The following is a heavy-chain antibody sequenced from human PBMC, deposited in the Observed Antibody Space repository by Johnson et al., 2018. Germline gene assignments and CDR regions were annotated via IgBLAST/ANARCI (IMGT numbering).Heavy chain of an antibody. J-gene: IGHJ6*03. CDR1: GFTFSSYG. D-gene: IGHD2-2*01. V-gene: IGHV3-30*18. CDR3: AKVVVPAGQNYYYYSMDV. Sequence: QVQLVQSGGGVVQPGRSLRLSCAASGFTFSSYGMHWVRQAPGKGLEWVAVISYDGNNKYYADSVKGRFTISRDDSKNTLYLQMNSLRAEDTAVYYCAKVVVPAGQNYYYYSMDVWGKGTTVTVSS. CDR2: ISYDGNNK.